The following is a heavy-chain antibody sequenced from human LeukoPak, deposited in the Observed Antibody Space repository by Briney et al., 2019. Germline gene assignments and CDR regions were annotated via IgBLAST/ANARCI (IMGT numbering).Heavy chain of an antibody. D-gene: IGHD6-13*01. CDR2: IHHDESEK. CDR3: SRWVSQYYFDF. J-gene: IGHJ4*02. Sequence: GGSLRLSCEASGFNLNYYWLGWVRQSPGKGLEWVALIHHDESEKYYVDSVKGRFSISRDNAKSSVYLQMDSLRVDDTAIYYCSRWVSQYYFDFWGQGALVSVSS. V-gene: IGHV3-7*01. CDR1: GFNLNYYW.